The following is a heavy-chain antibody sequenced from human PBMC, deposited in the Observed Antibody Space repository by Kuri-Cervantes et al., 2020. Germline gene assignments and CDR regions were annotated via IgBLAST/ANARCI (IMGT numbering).Heavy chain of an antibody. CDR1: GYSFTNYW. CDR2: IYPGDSDV. CDR3: ARPSAGDYYGSGMDY. Sequence: GESLKISCQGSGYSFTNYWIGWVRQMPGKGLEWMGLIYPGDSDVKYSPYFQGQVTISADKSISTAYLQWSSLKASDTAMYYCARPSAGDYYGSGMDYWGQGTLVTVSS. J-gene: IGHJ4*02. D-gene: IGHD3-10*01. V-gene: IGHV5-51*01.